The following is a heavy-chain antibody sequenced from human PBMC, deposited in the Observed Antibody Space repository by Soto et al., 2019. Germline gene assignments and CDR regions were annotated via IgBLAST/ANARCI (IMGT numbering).Heavy chain of an antibody. CDR1: VGSISCYY. Sequence: SETLCVTCTLSVGSISCYYWSWIGQPPGKGLEWIGYIYYSGSTNYNPSLKSRVTISVDTSKNQFSLKLSSVTAADTAVYYCARVRWRDYDILTAPIYYFDYWGQGTMVTVSS. D-gene: IGHD3-9*01. J-gene: IGHJ4*02. CDR3: ARVRWRDYDILTAPIYYFDY. V-gene: IGHV4-59*01. CDR2: IYYSGST.